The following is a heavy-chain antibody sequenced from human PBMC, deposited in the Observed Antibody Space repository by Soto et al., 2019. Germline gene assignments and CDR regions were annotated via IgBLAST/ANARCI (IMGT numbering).Heavy chain of an antibody. CDR1: GGSISSSSYY. D-gene: IGHD3-3*01. J-gene: IGHJ5*02. CDR2: IYYSGST. V-gene: IGHV4-39*01. Sequence: PSETLSLTCTVSGGSISSSSYYWGWIRQPPGKGLEWIGSIYYSGSTYYNPSLKSRVTISVDTSKNQVSLKLSAVTAADTAVYYCARGAHYDFWSGYPRNTWFDPWGQGTLVTVSS. CDR3: ARGAHYDFWSGYPRNTWFDP.